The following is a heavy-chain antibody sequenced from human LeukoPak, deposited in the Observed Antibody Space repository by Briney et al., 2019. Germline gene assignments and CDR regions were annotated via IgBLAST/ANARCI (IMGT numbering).Heavy chain of an antibody. CDR2: IYYSGST. J-gene: IGHJ4*02. CDR3: ARHVPHDSSGYYPFYFDY. CDR1: GGSFSSYY. D-gene: IGHD3-22*01. V-gene: IGHV4-59*08. Sequence: SETLSLTCAVYGGSFSSYYWSWIRQPPGKGLEWIGYIYYSGSTNYNPSLKSRVTISVDTSKNQFSLKLSSVTAADTAVYYCARHVPHDSSGYYPFYFDYWGQGTLVTVSS.